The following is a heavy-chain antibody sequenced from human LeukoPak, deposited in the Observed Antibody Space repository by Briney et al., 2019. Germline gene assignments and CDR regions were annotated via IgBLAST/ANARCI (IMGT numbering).Heavy chain of an antibody. CDR2: ISSSGNT. CDR1: GFTFSRSA. J-gene: IGHJ4*02. CDR3: AKDWAVVVPAVWVGLDY. V-gene: IGHV3-23*01. D-gene: IGHD2-2*01. Sequence: GGSLRLSCAASGFTFSRSAMTWVRQTPGKGLDWVSSISSSGNTYYADSVKGRFAISRDNSKNRLYLQMNSLRVEDTAVYYCAKDWAVVVPAVWVGLDYWGQGTLVTVSS.